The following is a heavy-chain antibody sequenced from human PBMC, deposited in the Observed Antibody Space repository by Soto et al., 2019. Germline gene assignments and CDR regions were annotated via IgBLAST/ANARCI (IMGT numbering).Heavy chain of an antibody. CDR3: ARSIVVVTALDY. Sequence: GDSVKVSCKASGYTFTRSGISWVRQAPGQGPEWMGWISSYNGDTNYAQKFQGRVTMTTDTSASTAYMELSSLRSEDTAVYYCARSIVVVTALDYWGQGTLVTVSS. CDR2: ISSYNGDT. D-gene: IGHD2-21*02. V-gene: IGHV1-18*01. CDR1: GYTFTRSG. J-gene: IGHJ4*02.